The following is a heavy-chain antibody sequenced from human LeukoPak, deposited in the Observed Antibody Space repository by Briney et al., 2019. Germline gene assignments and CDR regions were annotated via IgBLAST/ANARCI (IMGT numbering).Heavy chain of an antibody. J-gene: IGHJ5*01. CDR2: IYHSGST. D-gene: IGHD1-14*01. Sequence: SETLSLTCAVSGYSISSGRYWGWIRQPPGKGLEWIGSIYHSGSTYYNPSLKSRVTISVDTSKNQFSLNLRSVTAADTAVYYCARRRKDSTGLNWFDSWGQGTLVTVSS. CDR3: ARRRKDSTGLNWFDS. V-gene: IGHV4-38-2*01. CDR1: GYSISSGRY.